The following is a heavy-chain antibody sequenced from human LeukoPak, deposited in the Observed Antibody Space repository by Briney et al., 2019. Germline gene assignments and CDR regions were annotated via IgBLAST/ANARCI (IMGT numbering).Heavy chain of an antibody. D-gene: IGHD6-19*01. J-gene: IGHJ4*02. CDR2: FSGGGGNT. Sequence: GGSLRLSCAASGFTFSSYAMIWVRQAPGKGLEWVSAFSGGGGNTFYAESVKGRFTISRDNSKNTLYLQMNSLRAEDTAVYYCAKAISGWYKFDYWGQGTLVTVSS. V-gene: IGHV3-23*01. CDR1: GFTFSSYA. CDR3: AKAISGWYKFDY.